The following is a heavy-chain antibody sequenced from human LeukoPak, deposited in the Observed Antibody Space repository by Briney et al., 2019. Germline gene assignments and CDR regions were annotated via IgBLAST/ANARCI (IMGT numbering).Heavy chain of an antibody. Sequence: ASVKVSCKASGYTFTNYGISWVRQAPGQGLEWMGWISAYNGNTNYAQKLQGRVTMTTDTSTSTAYMDLRSLRSDDTAVYYCARATGGFLESLLLGYFDYWGQGTLVTVSS. D-gene: IGHD3-3*01. CDR1: GYTFTNYG. V-gene: IGHV1-18*01. CDR3: ARATGGFLESLLLGYFDY. J-gene: IGHJ4*02. CDR2: ISAYNGNT.